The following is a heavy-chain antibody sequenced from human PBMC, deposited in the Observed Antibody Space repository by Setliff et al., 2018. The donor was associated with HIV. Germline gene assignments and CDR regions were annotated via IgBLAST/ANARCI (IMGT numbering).Heavy chain of an antibody. Sequence: ASVKVSCKISGYTLAELSIHWVRQAPGKGLEWMGGFDPKDGETVYAQKLQGRVTMTEDTSTDIAYMDLSSLRSEDTAVYYCATLSSSWTGYFDSWGQGTLVTVSS. CDR2: FDPKDGET. V-gene: IGHV1-24*01. CDR1: GYTLAELS. J-gene: IGHJ4*02. CDR3: ATLSSSWTGYFDS. D-gene: IGHD6-13*01.